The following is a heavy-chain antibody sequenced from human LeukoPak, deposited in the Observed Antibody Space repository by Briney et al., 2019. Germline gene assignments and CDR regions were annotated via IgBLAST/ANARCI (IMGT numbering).Heavy chain of an antibody. D-gene: IGHD2-2*01. J-gene: IGHJ4*02. CDR1: GGSFSGYY. V-gene: IGHV4-34*01. CDR2: INHSGST. CDR3: ARDFLGYCSSTSCYAWDY. Sequence: SETLSLTCAVYGGSFSGYYWSWIGQPPGKGLEWIGEINHSGSTNYNPSLKSRVTISVDTYKNQFSVKMSSVTAADTAVYYCARDFLGYCSSTSCYAWDYWGQGTLVTVSS.